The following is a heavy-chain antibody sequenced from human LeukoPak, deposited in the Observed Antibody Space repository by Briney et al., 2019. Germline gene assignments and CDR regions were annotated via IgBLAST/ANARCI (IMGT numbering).Heavy chain of an antibody. D-gene: IGHD1-26*01. Sequence: GGSLRLSCAASGFTFSSYGMHWVRQAPGKGLEWVAVISYDGSNKYYADPVKGRFTISRDNSKNTLYLQMNSLRAEDTAVYYCAKTDIVGAFDYWGQGTLVTVSS. CDR3: AKTDIVGAFDY. CDR1: GFTFSSYG. J-gene: IGHJ4*02. V-gene: IGHV3-30*18. CDR2: ISYDGSNK.